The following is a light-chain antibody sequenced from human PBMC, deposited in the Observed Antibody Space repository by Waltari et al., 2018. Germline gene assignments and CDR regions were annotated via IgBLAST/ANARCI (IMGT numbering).Light chain of an antibody. V-gene: IGKV2-28*01. Sequence: DILMTQSPLSLSVSPGEPASITCRSSQSLLHSDGYNYLHWYLQKPGQSPQLLIYLGSSRASGVPDRVSGSGSGTYFTLKTTRVEPEVVGLYYCMQALQMYTFGQGTRLDI. CDR1: QSLLHSDGYNY. CDR2: LGS. CDR3: MQALQMYT. J-gene: IGKJ2*01.